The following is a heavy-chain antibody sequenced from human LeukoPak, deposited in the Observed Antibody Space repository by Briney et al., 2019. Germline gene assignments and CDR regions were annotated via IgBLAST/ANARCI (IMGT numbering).Heavy chain of an antibody. CDR1: GGSISSGSYY. CDR2: IYTSGST. J-gene: IGHJ4*02. Sequence: SETLSLTCTVSGGSISSGSYYWSWIRQPAGKGLEWIGRIYTSGSTNYNPSLKSRVTISVDTSKNQFSLKLSSVTAADTAVYYCARVGCSGSLRTFDYWGQGTLVTVSS. CDR3: ARVGCSGSLRTFDY. D-gene: IGHD3-10*02. V-gene: IGHV4-61*02.